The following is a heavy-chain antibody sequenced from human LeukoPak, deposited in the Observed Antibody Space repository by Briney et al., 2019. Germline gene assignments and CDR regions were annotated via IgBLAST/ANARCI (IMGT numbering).Heavy chain of an antibody. CDR2: IGGDSGTI. Sequence: PAGSLRLSCAASEFTFSRYTMSWVRQAPGKGLEWVSYIGGDSGTIYYADSVKCRFTISRDNAKNSLYLQMISLRDEDTAVYYCARVLSRYSGDDFDYWGQGTLVTVSS. CDR1: EFTFSRYT. V-gene: IGHV3-48*02. J-gene: IGHJ4*02. D-gene: IGHD3-9*01. CDR3: ARVLSRYSGDDFDY.